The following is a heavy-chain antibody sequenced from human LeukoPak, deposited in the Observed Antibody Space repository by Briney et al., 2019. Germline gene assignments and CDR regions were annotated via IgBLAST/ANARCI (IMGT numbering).Heavy chain of an antibody. CDR2: INPNSGGT. J-gene: IGHJ6*03. Sequence: ASVKVSCKASGGTFSSYAISWVRQAPGQGLEWMGWINPNSGGTNYAQKFQGRVTMTRDTSISTAYMELSRLRSDDTAVYYCARGPYIVVVPAASSHYYYYYMDVWGKGTTVTVSS. D-gene: IGHD2-2*01. CDR3: ARGPYIVVVPAASSHYYYYYMDV. CDR1: GGTFSSYA. V-gene: IGHV1-2*02.